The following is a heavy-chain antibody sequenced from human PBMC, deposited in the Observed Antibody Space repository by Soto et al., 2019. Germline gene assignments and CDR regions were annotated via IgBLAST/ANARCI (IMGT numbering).Heavy chain of an antibody. CDR1: GLTFSNYA. CDR2: ISGSGDST. CDR3: ARRGPGSYFDY. J-gene: IGHJ4*02. V-gene: IGHV3-23*01. D-gene: IGHD2-15*01. Sequence: EVQLLDSGGGLVQPGGSLRHSCAASGLTFSNYAMNWVRQAPGKGLEWVSVISGSGDSTYYADSVKGRFTISRDNSKNTLYLQMNSLRAEDTAVYYCARRGPGSYFDYWGQGTLVTVSS.